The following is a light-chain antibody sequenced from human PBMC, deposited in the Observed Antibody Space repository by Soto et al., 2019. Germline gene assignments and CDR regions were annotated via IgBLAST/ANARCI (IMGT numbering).Light chain of an antibody. V-gene: IGLV1-51*01. CDR1: SSNIGNNF. CDR2: DNN. CDR3: GTWDSNLSTWV. Sequence: QSVLTQPPSVSAAPGQKVTISCSGSSSNIGNNFVSWYQQVPGTAPKLLIYDNNQRPSGIPDRFSGSKSATSATLGITGPQTGDEADYYCGTWDSNLSTWVFGGGTKLTVL. J-gene: IGLJ3*02.